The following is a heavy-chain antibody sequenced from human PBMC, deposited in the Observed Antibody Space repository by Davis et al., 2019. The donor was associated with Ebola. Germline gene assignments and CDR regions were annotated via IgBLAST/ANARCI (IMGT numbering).Heavy chain of an antibody. CDR3: ARDGEWFGELLVYYYGMDV. CDR2: MNPHNGNT. D-gene: IGHD3-10*01. Sequence: ASVKVSCKASGYTFTNYGITWVRQAPGQGLEWMGWMNPHNGNTNYAQNVQGRVIMTSDTATTTAYMEVGSPRSDDTAVYYCARDGEWFGELLVYYYGMDVWGQGTTVTVSS. CDR1: GYTFTNYG. V-gene: IGHV1-18*04. J-gene: IGHJ6*02.